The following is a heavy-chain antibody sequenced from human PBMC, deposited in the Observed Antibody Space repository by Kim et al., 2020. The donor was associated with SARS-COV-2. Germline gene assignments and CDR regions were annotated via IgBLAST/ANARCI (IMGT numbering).Heavy chain of an antibody. CDR3: AKDRRRDWGHPAYYGMDV. Sequence: LSLTCAASGFTFSSYAMSWVRQAPGKGLEWVSAISGSGGSTYYADSVKGRFTISRDNSKNTLYLQMNSLRAEDTAVYYCAKDRRRDWGHPAYYGMDVWGQGTTVTVSS. D-gene: IGHD7-27*01. CDR1: GFTFSSYA. V-gene: IGHV3-23*01. J-gene: IGHJ6*02. CDR2: ISGSGGST.